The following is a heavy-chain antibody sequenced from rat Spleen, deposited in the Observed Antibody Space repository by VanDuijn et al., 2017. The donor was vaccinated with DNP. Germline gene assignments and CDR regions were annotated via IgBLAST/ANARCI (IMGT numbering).Heavy chain of an antibody. CDR3: ARSWGDDGYPPFAY. Sequence: EVQLVESGGGPVQPGRSLKLSCLASGFIFSNHWMTWIRQAPGKGLEWVASLTNTGDHTYYSDSVKVRFSLSRDNAKSTLYLQRDSLRSEDTATYYCARSWGDDGYPPFAYWGQGTLVTVSS. J-gene: IGHJ3*01. CDR1: GFIFSNHW. D-gene: IGHD1-12*03. CDR2: LTNTGDHT. V-gene: IGHV5-31*01.